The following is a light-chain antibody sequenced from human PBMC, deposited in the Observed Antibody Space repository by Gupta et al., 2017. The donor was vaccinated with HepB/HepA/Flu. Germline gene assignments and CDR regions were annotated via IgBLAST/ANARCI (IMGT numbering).Light chain of an antibody. Sequence: SSELTQPPSVSVSPGQTASITCSGDKLGDKYACWYQQKPGQSPVLVIYQDSKRPSGIPERFSGSTSGNTATLTISGTQAMDEDDYYCQAWDSSTVVFGGGTKMTVL. CDR3: QAWDSSTVV. CDR1: KLGDKY. V-gene: IGLV3-1*01. CDR2: QDS. J-gene: IGLJ2*01.